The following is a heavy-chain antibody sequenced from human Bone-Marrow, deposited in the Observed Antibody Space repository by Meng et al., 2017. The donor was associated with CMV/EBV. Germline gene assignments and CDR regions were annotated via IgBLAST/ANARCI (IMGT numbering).Heavy chain of an antibody. CDR3: ARDQGAIKEYGMDV. D-gene: IGHD2-2*02. CDR1: GFTFDDYA. V-gene: IGHV3-9*01. CDR2: ISWNSGSI. Sequence: LSLTCAASGFTFDDYAMHWVRQAPGKGLEWVSGISWNSGSIGYADSVKGRFTISRDNAKNSLYLQMNSLRAEDTALYYCARDQGAIKEYGMDVWGQGTTFTVSS. J-gene: IGHJ6*02.